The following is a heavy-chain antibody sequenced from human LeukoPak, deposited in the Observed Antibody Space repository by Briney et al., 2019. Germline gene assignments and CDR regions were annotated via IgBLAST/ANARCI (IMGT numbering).Heavy chain of an antibody. CDR3: IRHVEYVTPDS. V-gene: IGHV3-73*01. D-gene: IGHD2-21*02. Sequence: AGGSLRLSCAASGIGFQGSAVHWVRQSSGRGLEWVGCMRDRNKNYATIYGASMRGRFTISRDDSMNTATLQLNSLRTEDTAVYFCIRHVEYVTPDSWGQGTLVTVSS. CDR2: MRDRNKNYAT. CDR1: GIGFQGSA. J-gene: IGHJ4*02.